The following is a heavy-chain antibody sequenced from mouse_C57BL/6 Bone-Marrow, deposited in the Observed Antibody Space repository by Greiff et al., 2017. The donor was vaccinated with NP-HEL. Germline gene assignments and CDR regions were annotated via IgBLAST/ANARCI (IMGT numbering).Heavy chain of an antibody. V-gene: IGHV5-16*01. J-gene: IGHJ4*01. D-gene: IGHD2-4*01. CDR3: AREGGLRRRTYAMDY. Sequence: EVKVVESEGGLVQPGSSMKLSCTTSGFTFSDYYMAWVRQVPEKGLDWVANINSDGSSTSYLDSLKSRFIISRDNATNILYLQMSSLKSEDTATYYCAREGGLRRRTYAMDYRGQGTSVTVSS. CDR2: INSDGSST. CDR1: GFTFSDYY.